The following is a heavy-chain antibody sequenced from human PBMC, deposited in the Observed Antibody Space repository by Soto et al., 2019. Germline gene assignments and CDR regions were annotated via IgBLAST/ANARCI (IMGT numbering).Heavy chain of an antibody. CDR1: GFSFSSYA. CDR2: ISGSGGST. D-gene: IGHD3-22*01. V-gene: IGHV3-23*01. CDR3: ARNPNYFDSQKD. J-gene: IGHJ4*03. Sequence: GGSLSLSCAASGFSFSSYAMSWVRQAPGRGLEWVSGISGSGGSTYYADSVKARFTISRENSKNTVFLQLSSLRLDDTALYYCARNPNYFDSQKDWGQGTLVTVSS.